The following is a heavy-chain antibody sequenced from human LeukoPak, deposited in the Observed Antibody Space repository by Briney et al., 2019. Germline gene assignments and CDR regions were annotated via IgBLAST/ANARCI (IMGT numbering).Heavy chain of an antibody. CDR1: GDSVSNKNAA. D-gene: IGHD1-26*01. CDR2: TYYRSEWHT. CDR3: ASGWALS. J-gene: IGHJ5*02. V-gene: IGHV6-1*01. Sequence: SQTLSLTCAVSGDSVSNKNAAWNWIRQSPSRGLEWLGRTYYRSEWHTDYAFSVKGRITINADTSKNQFSLQLGYVTPEDTAVYHCASGWALSWGQGTLVTVSS.